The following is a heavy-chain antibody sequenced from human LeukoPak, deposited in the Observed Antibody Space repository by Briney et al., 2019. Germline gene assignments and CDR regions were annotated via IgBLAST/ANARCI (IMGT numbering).Heavy chain of an antibody. J-gene: IGHJ4*02. CDR3: ARDKIVGATYFDY. D-gene: IGHD1-26*01. Sequence: PGGSLRPSCVASGFTFSTYWMSWVRQAPGKGLEWVANIKQDGSKNYYVESVKGRFTISRDNAKNSLYLQMNSLRVEDTAVYYCARDKIVGATYFDYWGQGTLVTVSS. V-gene: IGHV3-7*01. CDR2: IKQDGSKN. CDR1: GFTFSTYW.